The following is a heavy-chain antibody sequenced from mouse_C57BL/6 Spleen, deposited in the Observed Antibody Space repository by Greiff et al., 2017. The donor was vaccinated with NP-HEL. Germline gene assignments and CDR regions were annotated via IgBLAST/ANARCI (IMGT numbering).Heavy chain of an antibody. CDR1: GYTFTDYE. J-gene: IGHJ1*03. CDR2: IDPETGGT. V-gene: IGHV1-15*01. D-gene: IGHD2-3*01. Sequence: QVQLQQSGAELVRPGASVTLSCKASGYTFTDYEMHWVKQTPVHGLEWIGAIDPETGGTAYNQKFKGKAILTADKSSSTAYMELRSLTSEDSAVYYCTRYGLLGVTRYFDVWGTGTTVTVSS. CDR3: TRYGLLGVTRYFDV.